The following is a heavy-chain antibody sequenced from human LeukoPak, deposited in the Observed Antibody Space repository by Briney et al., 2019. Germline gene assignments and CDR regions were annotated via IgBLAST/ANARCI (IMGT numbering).Heavy chain of an antibody. CDR2: IYTSGST. CDR1: GGSISSGSYY. Sequence: SETLSLTCTVSGGSISSGSYYWSWIRQPAGKGLEWIGRIYTSGSTNYNPSLKSRVTISVDTSKNQFSLKLSSVTAADTAVYYCARRGPWMAVPAAIFYYYYYMDVWGKGTTVTVSS. J-gene: IGHJ6*03. V-gene: IGHV4-61*02. CDR3: ARRGPWMAVPAAIFYYYYYMDV. D-gene: IGHD2-2*01.